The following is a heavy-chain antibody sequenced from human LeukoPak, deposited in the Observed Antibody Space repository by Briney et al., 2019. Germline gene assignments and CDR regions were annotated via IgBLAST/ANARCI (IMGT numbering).Heavy chain of an antibody. CDR2: ISGYNGNT. Sequence: DYCKTSGYGLSINRGGRGINTKGQGLEWMGWISGYNGNTNYAQKFQGRVTMTTDTSTSTAYMELRSLRSDDAAVYYCARDWTTMITFEYWGQGTLVTVSS. D-gene: IGHD4-17*01. J-gene: IGHJ4*02. V-gene: IGHV1-18*01. CDR1: GYGLSINR. CDR3: ARDWTTMITFEY.